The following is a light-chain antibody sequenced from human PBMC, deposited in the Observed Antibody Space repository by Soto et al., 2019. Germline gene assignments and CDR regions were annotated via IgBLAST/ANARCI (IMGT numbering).Light chain of an antibody. Sequence: SYELTQPPSVSVAPGQTARITCGGNNIGIKSVHWYQQKPGQAPVVVVHDDSDRPSGIPERFSGSISGNTATLTISRVEAVDEADYYCQVWDITSVHPVVFGGGTKLTVL. J-gene: IGLJ2*01. CDR1: NIGIKS. CDR3: QVWDITSVHPVV. V-gene: IGLV3-21*02. CDR2: DDS.